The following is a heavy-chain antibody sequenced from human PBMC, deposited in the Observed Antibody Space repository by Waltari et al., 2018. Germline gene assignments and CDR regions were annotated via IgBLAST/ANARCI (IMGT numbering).Heavy chain of an antibody. CDR2: IKQDGSEE. V-gene: IGHV3-7*01. CDR3: ARERRGQSGWYYFDF. CDR1: GISFSSFW. D-gene: IGHD6-19*01. Sequence: EVQLVESGGGLVQLGGSVRLSCAASGISFSSFWMTWVRQAPGKGLEWVANIKQDGSEEYYVDSVKGRFTISKDNAKNSLYLQMNSLRAEDTAVYFCARERRGQSGWYYFDFWGQGSLVTVSS. J-gene: IGHJ4*02.